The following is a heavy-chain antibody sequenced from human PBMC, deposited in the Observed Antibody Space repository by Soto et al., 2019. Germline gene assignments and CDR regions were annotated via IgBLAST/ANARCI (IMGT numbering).Heavy chain of an antibody. D-gene: IGHD6-6*01. J-gene: IGHJ5*02. CDR2: IFYDGST. Sequence: SETLSLTCDVSDESIRNGYSWGWIRQPTGRGLEGIGSIFYDGSTYDNPSLKSRVTMSVDTSRNQFSLNLRSVTAADTAVYYFANPSWAPRRFLPWGEGSLATVAS. V-gene: IGHV4-38-2*01. CDR1: DESIRNGYS. CDR3: ANPSWAPRRFLP.